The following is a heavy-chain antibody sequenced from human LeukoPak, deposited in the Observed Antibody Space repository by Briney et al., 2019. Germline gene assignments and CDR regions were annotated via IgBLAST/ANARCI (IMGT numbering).Heavy chain of an antibody. V-gene: IGHV4-38-2*02. CDR1: GYSISSGYY. Sequence: PSETLSLTCTVSGYSISSGYYWGWIRQPPGKGLEWIGEIDHSGSTNYNPSLKSRLTISVDTSKNRFSLKLSSVTAADTAVYYCARRESSMAVAGRRWFDPWGQGTLVTVSS. CDR3: ARRESSMAVAGRRWFDP. D-gene: IGHD6-13*01. CDR2: IDHSGST. J-gene: IGHJ5*02.